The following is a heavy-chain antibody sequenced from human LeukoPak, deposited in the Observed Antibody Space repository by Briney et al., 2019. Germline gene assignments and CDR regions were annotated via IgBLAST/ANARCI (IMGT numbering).Heavy chain of an antibody. CDR3: ARHGGITMVRGVLSAFDI. J-gene: IGHJ3*02. Sequence: PSETLSLTCTVSDGSISGYYCSWVRQPPGKGLEWIGYIFYSGSTSYNPSLKSRVTMSVDTSKNQVSLKMRSVTAADTAVYYCARHGGITMVRGVLSAFDIWGQGTMVTVSS. V-gene: IGHV4-59*08. CDR2: IFYSGST. D-gene: IGHD3-10*01. CDR1: DGSISGYY.